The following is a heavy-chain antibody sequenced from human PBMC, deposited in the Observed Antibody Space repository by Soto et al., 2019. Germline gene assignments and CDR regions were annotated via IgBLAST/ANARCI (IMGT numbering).Heavy chain of an antibody. CDR3: ARELRGTRNWFDP. Sequence: QVQLVESGGGVVQPGRSLRLSCAASGFTFSSYAMHWVRQAPGKGLEWVAVISYDGSNKYYADSVKGRFTISRDNSKNTLYMKMNSLRAEDTAVYYCARELRGTRNWFDPWGQGTLVTVSS. CDR2: ISYDGSNK. V-gene: IGHV3-30-3*01. J-gene: IGHJ5*02. CDR1: GFTFSSYA. D-gene: IGHD3-16*01.